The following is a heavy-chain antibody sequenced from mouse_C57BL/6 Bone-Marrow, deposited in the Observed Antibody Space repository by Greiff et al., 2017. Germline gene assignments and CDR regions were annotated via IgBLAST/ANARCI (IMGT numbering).Heavy chain of an antibody. CDR3: TFITTVPGDY. J-gene: IGHJ2*01. V-gene: IGHV14-4*01. CDR2: IDPENGDT. CDR1: GFNFKDDY. Sequence: VQLKESGAELVRPGASVKLSCTASGFNFKDDYMHWVKQRPEQGLEWIGWIDPENGDTEYASKFQGKATITADTSSNTAYLQLSSLTSEDTAVYYCTFITTVPGDYGGQGTTLTVTS. D-gene: IGHD1-1*01.